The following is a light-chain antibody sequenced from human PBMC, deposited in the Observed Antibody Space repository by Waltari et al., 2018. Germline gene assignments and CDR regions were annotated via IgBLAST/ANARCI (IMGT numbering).Light chain of an antibody. CDR2: EVS. CDR3: SSCADTDTLWV. CDR1: SSDIGGCDS. V-gene: IGLV2-14*01. J-gene: IGLJ2*01. Sequence: QSALTQPASLSASPGQSITISCNGSSSDIGGCDSVSWYQHHPGKPPRLLLFEVSHRASGVSSRFSGSKSGNAASLTISGLQIEDEADYYCSSCADTDTLWVFGGGTKVTVL.